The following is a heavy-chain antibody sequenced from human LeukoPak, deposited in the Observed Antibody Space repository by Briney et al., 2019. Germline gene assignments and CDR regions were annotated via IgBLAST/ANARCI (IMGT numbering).Heavy chain of an antibody. Sequence: GGSLRLSCAASGFTFSTYSMNWVRQAPGKGLEWLSSIGGSSTSIYYADSVKGRFTISRDNAKSSLYLQMNSLRAEDAAVYYCARELGGDCGEAFDIWGQGTMVTVSS. J-gene: IGHJ3*02. D-gene: IGHD2-21*02. V-gene: IGHV3-21*01. CDR1: GFTFSTYS. CDR2: IGGSSTSI. CDR3: ARELGGDCGEAFDI.